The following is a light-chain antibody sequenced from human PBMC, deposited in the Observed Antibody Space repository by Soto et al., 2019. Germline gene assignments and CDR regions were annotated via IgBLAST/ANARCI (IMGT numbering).Light chain of an antibody. CDR3: QQRNNWPPVT. J-gene: IGKJ5*01. V-gene: IGKV3-11*01. Sequence: EIVLTQSPATLSLSPGERATLSCRASPSVTNYLAWYQQKPGQPPRLLIYGAFNRAAGIPARFSGSGSGTDFTLTISSLEPEDSAVYYCQQRNNWPPVTFGQGTRLEIK. CDR1: PSVTNY. CDR2: GAF.